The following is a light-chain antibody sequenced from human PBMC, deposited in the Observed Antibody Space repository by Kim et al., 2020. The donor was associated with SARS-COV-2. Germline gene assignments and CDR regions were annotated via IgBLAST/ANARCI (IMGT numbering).Light chain of an antibody. J-gene: IGKJ2*01. V-gene: IGKV1-39*01. CDR2: AAS. Sequence: SASVGDRVTITCRASQSISSSLNWYQQKPGKAPKLLIYAASSLQSGVPSRFSGSGSGTDFTLTISSLQPEDFATYYCQQSYSTPQTFGQGTKLEI. CDR1: QSISSS. CDR3: QQSYSTPQT.